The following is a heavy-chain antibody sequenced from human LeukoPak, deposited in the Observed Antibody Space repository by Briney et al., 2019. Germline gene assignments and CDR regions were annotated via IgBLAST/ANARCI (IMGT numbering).Heavy chain of an antibody. CDR3: AKRGVVIRVILVGFHKESYYFDS. CDR1: GITLSNYC. Sequence: GGSLRLSCAVSGITLSNYCMSWVRQAPGKGLEWVAGIIGSGGGTKYADSVKGRFTISRDNSKKTLRLQMNSLGAEHTAVYFCAKRGVVIRVILVGFHKESYYFDSWGQGAMVAVSS. CDR2: IIGSGGGT. J-gene: IGHJ4*02. V-gene: IGHV3-23*01. D-gene: IGHD3-22*01.